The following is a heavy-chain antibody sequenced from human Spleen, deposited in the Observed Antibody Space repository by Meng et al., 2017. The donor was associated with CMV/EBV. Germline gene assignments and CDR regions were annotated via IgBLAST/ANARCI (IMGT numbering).Heavy chain of an antibody. CDR2: IIPIFGTA. CDR1: GGTFSSYA. D-gene: IGHD2-2*01. V-gene: IGHV1-69*05. J-gene: IGHJ6*02. CDR3: ARAPIYCSSTSCSFYYYYGMDV. Sequence: SVKVSCKASGGTFSSYAISWVRQAPGQGLEWMGGIIPIFGTANYAQKLQGRVTMTTDTSTSTAYMELRSLRSDDTAVYYCARAPIYCSSTSCSFYYYYGMDVWGQGTTVTVSS.